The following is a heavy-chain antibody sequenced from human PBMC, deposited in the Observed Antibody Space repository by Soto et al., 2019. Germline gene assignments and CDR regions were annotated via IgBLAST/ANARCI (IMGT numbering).Heavy chain of an antibody. D-gene: IGHD3-10*01. V-gene: IGHV4-59*01. CDR2: IYYSGST. Sequence: SETLSLTCTVSGGSISSYYWSWIRQPPGKGLEWIGYIYYSGSTNYNPSLKSRVTISVDTSKNQFSLKLSSVTAADTAVYYCATPGYYYGSGTLKYAFDIWGQGTMVPVS. J-gene: IGHJ3*02. CDR1: GGSISSYY. CDR3: ATPGYYYGSGTLKYAFDI.